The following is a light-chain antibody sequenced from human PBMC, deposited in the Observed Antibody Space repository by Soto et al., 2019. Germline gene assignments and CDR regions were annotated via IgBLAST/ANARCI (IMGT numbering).Light chain of an antibody. CDR2: EVS. CDR3: GSYTSSRIYV. Sequence: SVLTQPASVSVSPGQSITISCTGTSXDVGGYNYVSWYQQHPGKAPKLMIYEVSNRPSGVSDRFSGSKSGNTASLTISGLQAEDEADYYCGSYTSSRIYVFGAGTKVTVL. V-gene: IGLV2-14*01. J-gene: IGLJ1*01. CDR1: SXDVGGYNY.